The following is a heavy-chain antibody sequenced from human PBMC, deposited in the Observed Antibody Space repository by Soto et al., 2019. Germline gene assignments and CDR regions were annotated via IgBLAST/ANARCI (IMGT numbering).Heavy chain of an antibody. V-gene: IGHV2-5*01. J-gene: IGHJ4*02. CDR3: ARSGHNSGFFYYDY. D-gene: IGHD3-22*01. CDR1: GFSLSSTGVG. Sequence: QITLKESGPTLVKVTQTVTLTCTFSGFSLSSTGVGVGWIHQPPGKALEGLALINWNDDKRYNPSLKSRLTITKDTSKNQVVLTMTNMDPADTATYYCARSGHNSGFFYYDYWGQGTLVTVSS. CDR2: INWNDDK.